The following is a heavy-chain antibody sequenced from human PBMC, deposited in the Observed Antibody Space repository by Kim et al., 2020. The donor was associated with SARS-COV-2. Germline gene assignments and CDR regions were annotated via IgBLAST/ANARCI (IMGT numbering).Heavy chain of an antibody. CDR3: ASNLRYSGSSDFDY. CDR1: GYTFTSYA. D-gene: IGHD1-26*01. J-gene: IGHJ4*02. V-gene: IGHV1-3*01. CDR2: INAGNGNT. Sequence: ASVKVSCKASGYTFTSYAIHWVRQAPGQRLEWMGWINAGNGNTKYSQKFQGRVTITRDTSASTAYMELSSLRSEDTAVYYCASNLRYSGSSDFDYWGQGTLVTVSS.